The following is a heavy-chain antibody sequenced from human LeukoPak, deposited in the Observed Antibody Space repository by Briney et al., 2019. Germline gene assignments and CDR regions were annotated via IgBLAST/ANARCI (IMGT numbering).Heavy chain of an antibody. CDR1: GCTFSRYA. Sequence: SVKVSCKASGCTFSRYAISSVRQAPGQGREWMGRIITILGIAKYAQKFQGRVTITADNSTSTAYMERSSLRSEDTAVFYWAKNDYSDFTPSPFPVWGQGTLVTVSS. J-gene: IGHJ4*02. CDR2: IITILGIA. CDR3: AKNDYSDFTPSPFPV. V-gene: IGHV1-69*04. D-gene: IGHD4-11*01.